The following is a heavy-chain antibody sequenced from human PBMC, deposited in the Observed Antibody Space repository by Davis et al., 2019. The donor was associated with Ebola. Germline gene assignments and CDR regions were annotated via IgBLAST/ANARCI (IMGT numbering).Heavy chain of an antibody. V-gene: IGHV1-46*01. CDR3: ARGDLGLLRSLTFDP. D-gene: IGHD4-17*01. Sequence: AASVKVSCQASRYTFVGYYMHWVRQAPGQGLEWMGIINPSGGSTSYVQKFQGRVTMTRDTSTSTVYMELSSLRSEDTAVYYCARGDLGLLRSLTFDPWGQGTLVTASS. CDR2: INPSGGST. CDR1: RYTFVGYY. J-gene: IGHJ5*02.